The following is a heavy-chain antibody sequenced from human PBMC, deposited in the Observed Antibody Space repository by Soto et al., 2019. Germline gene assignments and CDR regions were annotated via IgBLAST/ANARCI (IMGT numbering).Heavy chain of an antibody. D-gene: IGHD4-17*01. Sequence: SVKVSCKASGGTFSSYAISWVRQAPGQGLEWMGGITPIFGTANYAQKFQGRVTITADKSTSTAYMELSSLRSEDTAVYYCARSRTVIPFGYWGQGTLVTVSS. J-gene: IGHJ4*02. CDR1: GGTFSSYA. CDR3: ARSRTVIPFGY. V-gene: IGHV1-69*06. CDR2: ITPIFGTA.